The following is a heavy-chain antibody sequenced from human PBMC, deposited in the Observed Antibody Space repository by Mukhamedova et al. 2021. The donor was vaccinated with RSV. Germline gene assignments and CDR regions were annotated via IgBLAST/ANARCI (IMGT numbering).Heavy chain of an antibody. J-gene: IGHJ4*02. D-gene: IGHD3-3*01. V-gene: IGHV3-23*01. Sequence: VKGRFTISRDNSKNTPYLQMNSLRAEDTAVYYCAKGPEYDFWSGYSNFDYWGQGTLVTVSS. CDR3: AKGPEYDFWSGYSNFDY.